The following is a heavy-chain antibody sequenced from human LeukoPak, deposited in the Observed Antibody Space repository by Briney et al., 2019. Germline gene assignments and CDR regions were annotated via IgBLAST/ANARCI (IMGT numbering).Heavy chain of an antibody. CDR2: INHSGST. V-gene: IGHV4-34*01. CDR1: GGSFSGYY. Sequence: SETLSLTCAVYGGSFSGYYWSWIRQPPGKGLEWIGEINHSGSTNYNPSLKSRVTISVDTSKNQFSLKLSSVTAADTAVYYCARPVSGSRGWYYNYWGQGTLVTVSS. D-gene: IGHD6-19*01. J-gene: IGHJ4*02. CDR3: ARPVSGSRGWYYNY.